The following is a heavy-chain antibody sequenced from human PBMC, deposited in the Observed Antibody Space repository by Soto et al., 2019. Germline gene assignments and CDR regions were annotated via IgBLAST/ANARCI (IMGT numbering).Heavy chain of an antibody. CDR1: GGTFSTYA. CDR2: IIPIFGTA. D-gene: IGHD6-6*01. V-gene: IGHV1-69*06. Sequence: QVQLVQSGAEVKKPGSSVKVSCKASGGTFSTYAINWVRQAPGQGLEWMGGIIPIFGTANYAHKFQGRVTITADKSTSTAYMELNSLRSEDTAVYYCARDWVREYYSTSSYGSWAFDIWGQGTMVTVSS. CDR3: ARDWVREYYSTSSYGSWAFDI. J-gene: IGHJ3*02.